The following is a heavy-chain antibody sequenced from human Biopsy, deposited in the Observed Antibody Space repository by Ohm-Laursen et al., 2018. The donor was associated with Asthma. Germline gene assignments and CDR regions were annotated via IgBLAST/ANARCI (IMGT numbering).Heavy chain of an antibody. Sequence: SDTLSLTCIVSRGYVRTYDYRWAWIRQPPGKGLEWLGSAFHSGTTDYPPSVARRLSISVDTRRNQFSLTWSSVTAADTAVYFCARVAVYGDIFFAIDVWGQGTLVTVSS. D-gene: IGHD5-24*01. CDR2: AFHSGTT. CDR1: RGYVRTYDYR. J-gene: IGHJ1*01. V-gene: IGHV4-30-4*02. CDR3: ARVAVYGDIFFAIDV.